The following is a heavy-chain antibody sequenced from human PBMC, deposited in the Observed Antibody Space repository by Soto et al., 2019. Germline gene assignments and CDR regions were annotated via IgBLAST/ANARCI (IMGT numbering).Heavy chain of an antibody. CDR2: ISGSGGST. Sequence: GGSLRLSCAASGFTFSSYAMSWVRQAPGKGLEWVSAISGSGGSTYCADSVKGRFTISRDNSKNTLYLQMNSLRAEDTAVYYCAKVTSYRTPPGYFDYWGQGTLVTVSS. J-gene: IGHJ4*02. D-gene: IGHD1-26*01. CDR1: GFTFSSYA. V-gene: IGHV3-23*01. CDR3: AKVTSYRTPPGYFDY.